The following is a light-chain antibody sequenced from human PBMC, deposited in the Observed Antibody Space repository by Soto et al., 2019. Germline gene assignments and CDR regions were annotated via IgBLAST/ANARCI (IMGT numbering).Light chain of an antibody. V-gene: IGLV2-8*01. CDR3: SAHGGTNPYV. CDR2: DVN. J-gene: IGLJ1*01. Sequence: QSALTQPPSASGSPGQSVAISCTGTASDIGGYSFVSWYQQHPGKAPTLLIYDVNKRPSGVPDRFSGSKSGNTASLTVSGLQAEDEAEYYCSAHGGTNPYVFGTGTKVTVL. CDR1: ASDIGGYSF.